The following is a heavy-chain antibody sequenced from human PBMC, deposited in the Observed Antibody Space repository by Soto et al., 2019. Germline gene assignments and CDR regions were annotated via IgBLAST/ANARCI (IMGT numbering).Heavy chain of an antibody. Sequence: ASVKVSCKASGYTFISYYMHWVRQAPGQGLEWMGIINPSADSTNYAQKFQGRVTMTRDTSTSTVYMELRSLRSEDTAVYYCERPGLYSSSSRGMDVWGQGTTVTVSS. V-gene: IGHV1-46*01. D-gene: IGHD6-6*01. CDR3: ERPGLYSSSSRGMDV. CDR2: INPSADST. CDR1: GYTFISYY. J-gene: IGHJ6*02.